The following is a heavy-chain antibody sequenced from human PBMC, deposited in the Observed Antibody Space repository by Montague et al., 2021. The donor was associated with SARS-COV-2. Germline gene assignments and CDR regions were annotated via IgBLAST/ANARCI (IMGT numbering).Heavy chain of an antibody. V-gene: IGHV4-59*01. Sequence: SETLSLTCSVSGDSISSYYWSWIRQSPGRGLDWIGHIYYTGSAKYNPSLKSQVSISVDTSRRQFSLNLKSVTAADTAVYYCAREKLGFCSGGSCYSYFDHWGQGTLVTVSS. CDR3: AREKLGFCSGGSCYSYFDH. CDR2: IYYTGSA. D-gene: IGHD2-15*01. J-gene: IGHJ4*02. CDR1: GDSISSYY.